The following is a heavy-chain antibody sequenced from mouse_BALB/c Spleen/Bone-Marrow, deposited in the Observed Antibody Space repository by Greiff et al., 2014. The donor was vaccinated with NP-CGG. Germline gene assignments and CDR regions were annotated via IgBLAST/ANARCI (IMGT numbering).Heavy chain of an antibody. CDR2: INPESSTI. V-gene: IGHV4-1*02. Sequence: EVNLVESGGGLVQPGGSLKLSCAASRFDFSRYWMTWVRQAPGKGLEWIGEINPESSTINYTPSLGDKFIISRDNAKNTLYLQMSKVRSEDTALYYCAGNGYYGWIAYWGQGTLVTVSA. CDR3: AGNGYYGWIAY. D-gene: IGHD2-3*01. CDR1: RFDFSRYW. J-gene: IGHJ3*01.